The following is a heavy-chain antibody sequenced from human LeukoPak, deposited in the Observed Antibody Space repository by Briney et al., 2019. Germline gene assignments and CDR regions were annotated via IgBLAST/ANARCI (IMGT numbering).Heavy chain of an antibody. V-gene: IGHV3-23*01. CDR3: AKYPVHILTCYYTTFDF. CDR2: ISGSGDST. Sequence: PGGSLRLSCAASGFTFSNFAMSWVRQAPGKGLEWVSAISGSGDSTYYADSVKGRFTISRDNSKNTLYLQMNSLRAEDTAVYYCAKYPVHILTCYYTTFDFWGQGTLVTVSS. CDR1: GFTFSNFA. D-gene: IGHD3-9*01. J-gene: IGHJ4*02.